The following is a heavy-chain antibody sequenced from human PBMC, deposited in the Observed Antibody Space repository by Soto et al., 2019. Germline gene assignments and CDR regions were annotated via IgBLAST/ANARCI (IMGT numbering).Heavy chain of an antibody. CDR3: ARDVSSNTTGFRGYDL. J-gene: IGHJ4*02. D-gene: IGHD3-10*01. Sequence: QLHLVQSGAEVKKAGSSVKVSCKASGGTVSSYAITWVRQAPGKGLEWMGVFIPIFVSAHYAPKFQGRITIPADESTSTAYMELSGLTSEETAIYYCARDVSSNTTGFRGYDLWGQGTQATVSS. CDR2: FIPIFVSA. CDR1: GGTVSSYA. V-gene: IGHV1-69*01.